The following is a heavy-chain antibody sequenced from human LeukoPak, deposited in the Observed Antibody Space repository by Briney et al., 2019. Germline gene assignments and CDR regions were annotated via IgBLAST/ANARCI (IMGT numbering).Heavy chain of an antibody. Sequence: GASVKVSCKASGYTFTDYYIHWVRQAPGQGLEWMGRINPNSGLTNYVQKFQDRVTMTRDTSISTAYMELYRLRSDDTAVYYCAGDPYRAPAASSPTYWGQGTLVTVSS. V-gene: IGHV1-2*06. CDR3: AGDPYRAPAASSPTY. D-gene: IGHD6-13*01. CDR1: GYTFTDYY. CDR2: INPNSGLT. J-gene: IGHJ4*02.